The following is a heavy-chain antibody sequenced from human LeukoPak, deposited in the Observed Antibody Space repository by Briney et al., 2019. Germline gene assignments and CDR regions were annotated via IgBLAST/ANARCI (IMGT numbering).Heavy chain of an antibody. V-gene: IGHV3-21*01. Sequence: GGSLRLSCAASGFTFSSYNMNWGRQAPGKGLEWVSSITSSSTYIYYADSVKGRFTISRDNARNSLSLQMNSLRAEDTAVYYCARDPYSGSYGNEYYYYMDVWGKGTTVTISS. CDR2: ITSSSTYI. J-gene: IGHJ6*03. CDR3: ARDPYSGSYGNEYYYYMDV. CDR1: GFTFSSYN. D-gene: IGHD1-26*01.